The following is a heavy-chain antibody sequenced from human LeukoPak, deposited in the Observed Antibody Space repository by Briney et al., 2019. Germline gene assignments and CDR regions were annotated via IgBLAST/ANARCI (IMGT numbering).Heavy chain of an antibody. D-gene: IGHD2-2*01. Sequence: GGSLRLSCAASGFTFSSDWMSWVRQAPGKGLEWVANIKQDGSQKYYVDSVKGRFTISRDNAKNSLYLQMNSLRADDTAVYYCARDPPHCSSATCYLDNWGQGTLVTVSS. J-gene: IGHJ4*02. V-gene: IGHV3-7*01. CDR1: GFTFSSDW. CDR2: IKQDGSQK. CDR3: ARDPPHCSSATCYLDN.